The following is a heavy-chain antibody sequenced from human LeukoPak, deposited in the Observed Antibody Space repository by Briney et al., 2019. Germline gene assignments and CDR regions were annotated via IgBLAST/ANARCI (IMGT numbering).Heavy chain of an antibody. V-gene: IGHV1-18*01. Sequence: ASVKVSCKASGYTFTSYGISWVRQAPGQGLEWMGWISAYNGNTNYAQKLQGRVTMTTDTSTSTAYMELRSLRSDDTAVYYCARAVWFGESDYYYYYMDVWAKGPRSPSP. J-gene: IGHJ6*03. CDR1: GYTFTSYG. D-gene: IGHD3-10*01. CDR3: ARAVWFGESDYYYYYMDV. CDR2: ISAYNGNT.